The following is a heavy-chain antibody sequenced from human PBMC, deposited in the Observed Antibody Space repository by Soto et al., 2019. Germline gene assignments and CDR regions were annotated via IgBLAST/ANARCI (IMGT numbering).Heavy chain of an antibody. CDR2: IIPIFGTA. J-gene: IGHJ6*02. CDR1: GGTFSSYA. D-gene: IGHD5-18*01. Sequence: QVQLVQSGAEVKKPGSSVKVSCKASGGTFSSYAISWVRQAPGQGLEWMGGIIPIFGTANYAQKFQGRVTITADKSTGTAYMELSSLRSEDTAVYYCAKGARRQLWMTTYYYYGMDVWGQGTTVTVSS. V-gene: IGHV1-69*06. CDR3: AKGARRQLWMTTYYYYGMDV.